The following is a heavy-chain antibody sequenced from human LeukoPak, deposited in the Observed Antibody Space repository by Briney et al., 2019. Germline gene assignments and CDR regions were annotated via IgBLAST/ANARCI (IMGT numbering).Heavy chain of an antibody. CDR1: GYSFTGYY. CDR3: ARGDIVVLPAGIPHNWFDP. D-gene: IGHD2-2*02. Sequence: APVEVSCKASGYSFTGYYIHWVRQAPRQGLEWMGCINPNSGGTNYAQKFQGRVTMTRDTSISTAYMELSRLRSDDTAVYYCARGDIVVLPAGIPHNWFDPWGQGTLVTVSS. J-gene: IGHJ5*02. CDR2: INPNSGGT. V-gene: IGHV1-2*02.